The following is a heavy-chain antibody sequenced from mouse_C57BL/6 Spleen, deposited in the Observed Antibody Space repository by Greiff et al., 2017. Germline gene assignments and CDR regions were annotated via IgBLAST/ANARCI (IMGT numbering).Heavy chain of an antibody. V-gene: IGHV1-55*01. CDR3: ARGPYYDDGFDY. J-gene: IGHJ2*01. Sequence: VQLQQSGAELVKPGASVKMSCKASGYTFTSYWITWVKQRPGQGLEWIGDIYPGSGSTNYNEKFKSKATLTVDTSSSTAYMQLSSLTSEDSAVYYCARGPYYDDGFDYWGQGTTLTVSS. CDR2: IYPGSGST. CDR1: GYTFTSYW. D-gene: IGHD2-4*01.